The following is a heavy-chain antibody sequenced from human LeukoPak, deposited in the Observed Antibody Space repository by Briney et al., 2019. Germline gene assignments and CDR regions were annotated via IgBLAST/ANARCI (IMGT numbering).Heavy chain of an antibody. CDR1: GFTFSRYG. Sequence: GGSLRLSCVASGFTFSRYGMHWVRQAPGKGLEWLTIISFDGTERYYGDSVKGRFTISRDNSKDTLYLQMNSLTPEDTAVYYCARGDYSSSWGDHWGRGTLVTVSS. CDR2: ISFDGTER. V-gene: IGHV3-30*04. D-gene: IGHD6-13*01. CDR3: ARGDYSSSWGDH. J-gene: IGHJ4*02.